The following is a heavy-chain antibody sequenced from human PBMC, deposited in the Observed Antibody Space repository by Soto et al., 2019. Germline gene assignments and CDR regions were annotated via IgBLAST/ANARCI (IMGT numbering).Heavy chain of an antibody. CDR2: ILPILGIA. V-gene: IGHV1-69*02. CDR3: ARRDTAMVMFYYGMDV. CDR1: GGTFSSYT. J-gene: IGHJ6*02. Sequence: GTSVKVSCKASGGTFSSYTIRWVRQGPGQGLEWMGRILPILGIANYAQKFQGRVTITADKSTSTAYMELSSLRSEDTAVYYCARRDTAMVMFYYGMDVWGQGTTVTVSS. D-gene: IGHD5-18*01.